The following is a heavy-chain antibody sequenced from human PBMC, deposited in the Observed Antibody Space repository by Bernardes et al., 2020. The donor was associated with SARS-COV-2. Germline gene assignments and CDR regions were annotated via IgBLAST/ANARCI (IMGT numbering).Heavy chain of an antibody. V-gene: IGHV3-48*03. CDR3: ARVGGSGSYYYYYYGMDV. CDR1: GFTFRSSD. D-gene: IGHD3-10*01. J-gene: IGHJ6*01. Sequence: GGSLRLSRAASGFTFRSSDMNWVRQAPGQGLAWVSYISSSGSTLYYADSVKGRFTISRDNAKNSLYLQMNSLRAEDTAVYCCARVGGSGSYYYYYYGMDVLGQGTPVTVSS. CDR2: ISSSGSTL.